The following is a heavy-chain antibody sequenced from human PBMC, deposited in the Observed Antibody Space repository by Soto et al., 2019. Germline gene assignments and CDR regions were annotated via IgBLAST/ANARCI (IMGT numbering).Heavy chain of an antibody. Sequence: ASVKVSCQASGYTFTSYGISWVRQAPGQGLEWMGWISAYNGNTNYAQKLQGRVTMTTDTSTSTAYMELRSLRSDDTAVYYCARVDGGTGTLFPPPTIDYWGQGTLVTVSS. CDR3: ARVDGGTGTLFPPPTIDY. CDR2: ISAYNGNT. CDR1: GYTFTSYG. D-gene: IGHD1-7*01. V-gene: IGHV1-18*01. J-gene: IGHJ4*02.